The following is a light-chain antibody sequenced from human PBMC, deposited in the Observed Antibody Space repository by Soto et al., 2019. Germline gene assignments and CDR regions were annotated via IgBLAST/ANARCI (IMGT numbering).Light chain of an antibody. CDR1: QSVGSN. CDR2: GTS. CDR3: QQYNYWPPS. J-gene: IGKJ3*01. Sequence: EVVMTQSPGTLSVSPGERATLSCRASQSVGSNLAWYQQKPGQAPRLLIHGTSTRATGIPARFSGSGSGTESTLIISSLQSEDFAVYYCQQYNYWPPSFGPGTKVDIK. V-gene: IGKV3-15*01.